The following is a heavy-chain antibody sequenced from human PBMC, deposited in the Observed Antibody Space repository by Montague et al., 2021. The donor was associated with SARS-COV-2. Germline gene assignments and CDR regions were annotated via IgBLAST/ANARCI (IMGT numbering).Heavy chain of an antibody. CDR1: GGSISSSSYY. Sequence: SETLSLTCTVSGGSISSSSYYWGWIRQPPGKGLEWIGSIYYSGSTYYNPSLKSRVTISVATSKNQFSLKLSSVTAADTAVYYCARHASYDYSKDLYYYYYYGMDVWGQGTTVTVSS. CDR2: IYYSGST. CDR3: ARHASYDYSKDLYYYYYYGMDV. V-gene: IGHV4-39*01. D-gene: IGHD4-11*01. J-gene: IGHJ6*02.